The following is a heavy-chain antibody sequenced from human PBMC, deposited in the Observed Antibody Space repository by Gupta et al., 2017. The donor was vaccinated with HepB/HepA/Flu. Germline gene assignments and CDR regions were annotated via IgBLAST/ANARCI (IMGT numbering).Heavy chain of an antibody. J-gene: IGHJ6*02. CDR2: INHSGST. CDR3: ARGRNLEYLWSKSHPIDV. D-gene: IGHD2-8*01. CDR1: GGSFSGFH. Sequence: QVQLQQWGAGLLKPSETLSLTCAVYGGSFSGFHWNWIRQPPGKGLEWIGEINHSGSTNYSPSLKRRVTISVDTSKSQFSLKLTSVTAADTAIYYCARGRNLEYLWSKSHPIDVWGQGTSVTVSS. V-gene: IGHV4-34*01.